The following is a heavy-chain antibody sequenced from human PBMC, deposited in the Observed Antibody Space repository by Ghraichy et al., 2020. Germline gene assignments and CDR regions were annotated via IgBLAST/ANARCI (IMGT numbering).Heavy chain of an antibody. CDR3: ARESFIARSFDY. Sequence: GESLNISCAASEFTFSDYYMSWIRQAPGKGLEWVSYISSSSSYTNYADSVKGRFTISRDNAKNSQYLQMNSLRAEDTAVYYCARESFIARSFDYWGQGTLVTVSS. CDR2: ISSSSSYT. V-gene: IGHV3-11*06. D-gene: IGHD6-13*01. J-gene: IGHJ4*02. CDR1: EFTFSDYY.